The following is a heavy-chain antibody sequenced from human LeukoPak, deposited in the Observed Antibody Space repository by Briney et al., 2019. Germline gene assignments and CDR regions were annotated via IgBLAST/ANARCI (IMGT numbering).Heavy chain of an antibody. CDR3: ARARCSSTSCYLKFDY. CDR1: GYIFSNYG. V-gene: IGHV1-18*01. D-gene: IGHD2-2*01. CDR2: ITTYKGNT. Sequence: ASVKVSCKASGYIFSNYGISWVRQAPGEGLEWMGWITTYKGNTAYAQKFQGRVTMTRDTSTSTVYMELSSLRSEDTAVYYCARARCSSTSCYLKFDYWGQGTLVTVSS. J-gene: IGHJ4*02.